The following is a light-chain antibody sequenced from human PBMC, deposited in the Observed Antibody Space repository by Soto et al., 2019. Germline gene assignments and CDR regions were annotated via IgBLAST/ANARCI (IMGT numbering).Light chain of an antibody. CDR3: SSYTSSSALV. J-gene: IGLJ1*01. Sequence: QSALTQPASVSGSPGQSITISCTGTSSDVGGYNYVSWYQQHPGQAPKLMIYEVSNRPSGVSNRFSGSKSGTTASRTISGLQAEDEADYYCSSYTSSSALVFGPGTKLTVL. CDR1: SSDVGGYNY. CDR2: EVS. V-gene: IGLV2-14*01.